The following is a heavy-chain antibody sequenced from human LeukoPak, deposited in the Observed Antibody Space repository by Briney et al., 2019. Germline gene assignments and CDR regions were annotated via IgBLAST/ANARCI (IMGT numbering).Heavy chain of an antibody. Sequence: GGSLRLSCAASGFTSSSHLMHWVRQGPGKGLVWVGHVSDDGSTKNYADSVKGRFTISRDNAKNTLYLQLHSLTVEDTAVYYCARYCVVGPVTCYLDYWGRGTLVTVSS. V-gene: IGHV3-74*01. J-gene: IGHJ4*02. CDR2: VSDDGSTK. D-gene: IGHD2-15*01. CDR3: ARYCVVGPVTCYLDY. CDR1: GFTSSSHL.